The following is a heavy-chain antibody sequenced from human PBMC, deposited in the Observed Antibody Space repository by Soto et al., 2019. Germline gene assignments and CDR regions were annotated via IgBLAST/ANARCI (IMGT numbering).Heavy chain of an antibody. D-gene: IGHD2-8*01. Sequence: EVQVVESGGDLVQPGGSLRLSCAASGFTFSSHWMTWVRQVPGKGLEWVANINQDGSDQYYVDSVKGRFTISRDNAKNSLCLHMNCLRVEDTAVYYCATSMRHTLNPWGQGTLVTVSS. V-gene: IGHV3-7*01. J-gene: IGHJ5*02. CDR2: INQDGSDQ. CDR1: GFTFSSHW. CDR3: ATSMRHTLNP.